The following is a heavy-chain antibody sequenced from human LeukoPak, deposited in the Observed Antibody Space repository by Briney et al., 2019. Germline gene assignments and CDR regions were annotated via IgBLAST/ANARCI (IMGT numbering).Heavy chain of an antibody. D-gene: IGHD3-22*01. V-gene: IGHV3-21*01. CDR2: ISSSSYI. J-gene: IGHJ4*02. Sequence: GGSLRLSCAASGFIFSNSAMNWVRQAPGKGLEWVSSISSSSYIYYADSVKGRFTISRDNAKNSLYLQMNSLRAEDTAVYYCARGQYYDSSWGQGTLVTVSS. CDR1: GFIFSNSA. CDR3: ARGQYYDSS.